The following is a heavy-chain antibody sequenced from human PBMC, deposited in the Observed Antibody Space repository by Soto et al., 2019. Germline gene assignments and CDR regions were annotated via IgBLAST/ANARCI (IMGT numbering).Heavy chain of an antibody. D-gene: IGHD2-8*01. CDR3: ARVPTGKYGVWNY. CDR1: GFTFSSYW. V-gene: IGHV3-74*01. Sequence: EQLVESGGGLVQPGGSLRLSCAASGFTFSSYWMHWGRQAPGKGLVWVSRINPGGSITAYADSVKGRFTISRDNAKNTLYLQMNSLRGDDTAVYYCARVPTGKYGVWNYWGQGTLVTVSS. J-gene: IGHJ4*02. CDR2: INPGGSIT.